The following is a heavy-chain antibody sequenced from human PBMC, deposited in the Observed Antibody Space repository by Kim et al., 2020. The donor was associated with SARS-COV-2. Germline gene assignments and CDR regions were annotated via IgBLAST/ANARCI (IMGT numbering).Heavy chain of an antibody. CDR3: ARTVLINYDFWSGYYNDPGY. V-gene: IGHV3-21*01. Sequence: GGSLRLSCAASGFTFSSYSMNWVRQAPGKGLEWVSSISRSSSYIYYADSVKGRFTISRDNAKNSLYLQMNSLRAEDTAVYYCARTVLINYDFWSGYYNDPGYWGQGTLVTVSS. D-gene: IGHD3-3*01. J-gene: IGHJ4*02. CDR1: GFTFSSYS. CDR2: ISRSSSYI.